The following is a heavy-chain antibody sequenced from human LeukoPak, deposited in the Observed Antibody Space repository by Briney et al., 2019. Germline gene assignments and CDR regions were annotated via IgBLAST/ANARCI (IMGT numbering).Heavy chain of an antibody. V-gene: IGHV3-30*02. D-gene: IGHD2-21*01. J-gene: IGHJ4*02. Sequence: PGGSLRPSCAASGFTFNIYGMHWVRQAPGKGLEWVAFISLDGGTNYYADSVKGRFTISRDNSKNTVSLEMNSLRAEDTAVYYCAKDVNLYCIGDCSDYWGQGTLVTVSS. CDR2: ISLDGGTN. CDR3: AKDVNLYCIGDCSDY. CDR1: GFTFNIYG.